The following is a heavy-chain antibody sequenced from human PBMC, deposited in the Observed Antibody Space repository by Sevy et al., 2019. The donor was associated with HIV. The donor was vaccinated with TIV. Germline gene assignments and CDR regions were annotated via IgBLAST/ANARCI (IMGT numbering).Heavy chain of an antibody. Sequence: SETLSLTCTVSGGSISSSSYYWGWIRQPPGKGLEWIGSIYYSGSTYYNPSLKSRVTISVDTSKNQFSLKLSSVTAADTAVYYCARENYDTGYWGQGTLVIVSS. V-gene: IGHV4-39*02. CDR1: GGSISSSSYY. CDR3: ARENYDTGY. D-gene: IGHD3-22*01. CDR2: IYYSGST. J-gene: IGHJ4*02.